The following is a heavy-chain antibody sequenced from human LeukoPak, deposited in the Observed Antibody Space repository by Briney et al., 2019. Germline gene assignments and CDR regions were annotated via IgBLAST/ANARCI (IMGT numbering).Heavy chain of an antibody. V-gene: IGHV4-59*08. CDR3: ARQFHRYYYDSSGTFDY. J-gene: IGHJ4*02. D-gene: IGHD3-22*01. CDR2: IYYSGST. CDR1: GGSISSYY. Sequence: PSETLSLTCTVSGGSISSYYWSWIRQPPGKGLEWIGYIYYSGSTNYNPSLKSRVTISVDTSKNQFSLKLSSVTAADTAVYYCARQFHRYYYDSSGTFDYWGQGTLATVSS.